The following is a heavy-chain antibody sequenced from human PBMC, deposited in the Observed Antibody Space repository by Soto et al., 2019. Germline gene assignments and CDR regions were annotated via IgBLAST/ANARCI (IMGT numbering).Heavy chain of an antibody. CDR3: AGEDIVVVPAAPRAYYGMDV. CDR1: GGTFSSYA. V-gene: IGHV1-69*01. CDR2: IIPIFGTA. D-gene: IGHD2-2*01. J-gene: IGHJ6*02. Sequence: QVQLVQSGAEVKKPGSSVKVSCKASGGTFSSYAISCVRQAPGQGLEWMGGIIPIFGTANYAQKFQGRVTITADESTSTAYMELSSLRSEDTAVYYCAGEDIVVVPAAPRAYYGMDVWGQGTTVTVSS.